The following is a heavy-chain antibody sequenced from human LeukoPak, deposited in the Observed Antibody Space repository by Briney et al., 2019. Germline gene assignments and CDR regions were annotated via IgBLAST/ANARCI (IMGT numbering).Heavy chain of an antibody. CDR1: SGSFSGYY. D-gene: IGHD4-17*01. CDR3: AREVASYGDYAIDY. V-gene: IGHV4-34*01. J-gene: IGHJ4*02. CDR2: INHSGST. Sequence: SETLSLTCAVYSGSFSGYYWSWIRQPPGKGLEWIGEINHSGSTNYNPSLKSRVTISVDTSKNQFSLKLSSVTAADTAVYYCAREVASYGDYAIDYWGQGTLVTVSS.